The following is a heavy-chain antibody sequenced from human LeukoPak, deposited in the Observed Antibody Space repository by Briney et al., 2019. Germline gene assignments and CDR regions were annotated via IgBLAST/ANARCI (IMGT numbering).Heavy chain of an antibody. CDR1: GFTFDDYA. V-gene: IGHV3-9*01. J-gene: IGHJ6*02. CDR2: ISWNSGSI. D-gene: IGHD2-15*01. Sequence: PGRSLRLSCAASGFTFDDYAMHWVRQAPGKGLEWVSGISWNSGSIGYADSVKGRFTISRDNAKNSLYLQMNSLRAEDTAVYYCARDLVVVVAATSAYYYYGMDVWGQGTTVTVSS. CDR3: ARDLVVVVAATSAYYYYGMDV.